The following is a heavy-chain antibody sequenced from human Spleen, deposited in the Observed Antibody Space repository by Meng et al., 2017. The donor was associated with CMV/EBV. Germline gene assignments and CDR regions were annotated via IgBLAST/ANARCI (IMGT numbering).Heavy chain of an antibody. J-gene: IGHJ4*02. CDR1: GFTFSSYA. CDR3: AKDRYRSSTNCPGSY. D-gene: IGHD2-2*01. CDR2: VSGNGGTT. Sequence: GESLKISCAASGFTFSSYAMSWVRQAPGKGLEWVSAVSGNGGTTNYADSVKGRFTISRDNSKNTLYLQMNSLRAEDTAVYYCAKDRYRSSTNCPGSYWGQGTLVTVSS. V-gene: IGHV3-23*01.